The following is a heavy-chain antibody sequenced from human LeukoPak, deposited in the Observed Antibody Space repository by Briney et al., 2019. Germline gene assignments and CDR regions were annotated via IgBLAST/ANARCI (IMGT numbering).Heavy chain of an antibody. D-gene: IGHD4-17*01. CDR2: ISGSGGST. CDR3: AKDLRGDYGAFDI. CDR1: GFTFSSYA. J-gene: IGHJ3*02. V-gene: IGHV3-23*01. Sequence: PGGSLRLSCAASGFTFSSYAMGWVRQAPGKGLEWVSAISGSGGSTYYADSVKGRFTISRDNSKNTLYLQMNSLRAEDTAVYYCAKDLRGDYGAFDIWGQGTMVTVSS.